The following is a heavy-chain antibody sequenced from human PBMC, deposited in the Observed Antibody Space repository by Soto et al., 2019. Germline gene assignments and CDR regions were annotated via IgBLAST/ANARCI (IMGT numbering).Heavy chain of an antibody. CDR3: ARKTKAYYDTSGYYLN. V-gene: IGHV4-39*01. J-gene: IGHJ4*02. CDR2: IYDSGST. CDR1: GGSISGSRHY. Sequence: PSETLSLTCSVSGGSISGSRHYWGWIRQPPGKGLEWIGNIYDSGSTFYNPSLNSRVTISVDTSKNQFSLKLSSVTAADTAVYYCARKTKAYYDTSGYYLNWGQGTLVTVSS. D-gene: IGHD3-22*01.